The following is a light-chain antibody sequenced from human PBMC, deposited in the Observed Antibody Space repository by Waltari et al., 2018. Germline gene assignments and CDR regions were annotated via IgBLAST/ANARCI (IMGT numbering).Light chain of an antibody. CDR3: QQRSNWPRT. CDR1: QSVLYSSNNKNY. V-gene: IGKV4-1*01. Sequence: DIVMTQSPDSLAVSLGERATINCKSSQSVLYSSNNKNYLAWYQQKPGHPPKLLIYWASTRESGVPDRFSGSGSGTDFTLTISSLEPEDFAVYYCQQRSNWPRTFGQGTRLEIK. CDR2: WAS. J-gene: IGKJ5*01.